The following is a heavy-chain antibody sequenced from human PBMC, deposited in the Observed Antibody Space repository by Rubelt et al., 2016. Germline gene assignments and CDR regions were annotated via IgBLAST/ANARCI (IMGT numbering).Heavy chain of an antibody. V-gene: IGHV3-30*18. CDR3: AKDRSVAGRGGLDY. Sequence: SSYGMYWVRQAPGKGLEWVAVISYDGSNKYYADSVKGRFTISRDNSKNMVYLQMNSLRAEDTAVYYCAKDRSVAGRGGLDYWGQGTLVTVSS. J-gene: IGHJ4*02. CDR2: ISYDGSNK. D-gene: IGHD6-19*01. CDR1: SSYG.